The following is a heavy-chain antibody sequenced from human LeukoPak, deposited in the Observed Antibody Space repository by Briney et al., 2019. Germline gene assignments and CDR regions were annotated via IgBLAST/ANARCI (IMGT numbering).Heavy chain of an antibody. CDR3: AKSPSYCGVNCYSTFDY. V-gene: IGHV3-23*01. Sequence: PGGSLRLSCAASGFTFSSYAMSWVRQAPGKGLEWVSSISGRDGSTYYADSVKGRFTISRDNSRNTLYLQMNSLRAEDTAVYYCAKSPSYCGVNCYSTFDYWGQGTLVTVSS. J-gene: IGHJ4*02. D-gene: IGHD2-21*02. CDR2: ISGRDGST. CDR1: GFTFSSYA.